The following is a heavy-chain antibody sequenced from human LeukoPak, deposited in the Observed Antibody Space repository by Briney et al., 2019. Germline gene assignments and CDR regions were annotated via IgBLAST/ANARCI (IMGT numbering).Heavy chain of an antibody. Sequence: GGSLRLSCVGAGFPFSDFHMSWIRQAPGKGLEWVSYITSGGGFKYYADSVKGRFSISRGDSKNSVFLQMNGLRVEDTAVYYCARVRPGSSGSYYRTSWGQGTLVTVSS. J-gene: IGHJ4*02. CDR2: ITSGGGFK. D-gene: IGHD3-22*01. V-gene: IGHV3-11*04. CDR3: ARVRPGSSGSYYRTS. CDR1: GFPFSDFH.